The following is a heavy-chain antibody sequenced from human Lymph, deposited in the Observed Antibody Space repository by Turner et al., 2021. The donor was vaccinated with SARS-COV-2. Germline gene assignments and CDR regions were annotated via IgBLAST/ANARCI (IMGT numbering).Heavy chain of an antibody. CDR2: ISYDGSNK. Sequence: QVQLVESGGGVVQPGRSLRLSCAASGFTFSSYAMYWVRQAPGKGLEWVAVISYDGSNKYYAASVKGRFTISRDNSKNTLYLQMNSLRAEDTAVYYCARGDYYGSGSYPGKTFDCWGQGTLVTVSS. J-gene: IGHJ4*02. V-gene: IGHV3-30-3*01. CDR1: GFTFSSYA. D-gene: IGHD3-10*01. CDR3: ARGDYYGSGSYPGKTFDC.